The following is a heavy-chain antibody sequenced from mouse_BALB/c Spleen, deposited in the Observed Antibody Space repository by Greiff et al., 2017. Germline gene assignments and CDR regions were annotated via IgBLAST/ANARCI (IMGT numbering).Heavy chain of an antibody. CDR3: TRRITTVVAYYFDY. V-gene: IGHV6-6*02. D-gene: IGHD1-1*01. CDR1: GFTFSNYW. J-gene: IGHJ2*01. Sequence: EVKLMESGGGLVQPGGSMKLSCVASGFTFSNYWMNWVRQSPEKGLEWVAEIRLKSNNYATHYAESVKGRFTISRDDSKSSVYLQMNNLRAEDTGIYYCTRRITTVVAYYFDYWGQGTTLTVSS. CDR2: IRLKSNNYAT.